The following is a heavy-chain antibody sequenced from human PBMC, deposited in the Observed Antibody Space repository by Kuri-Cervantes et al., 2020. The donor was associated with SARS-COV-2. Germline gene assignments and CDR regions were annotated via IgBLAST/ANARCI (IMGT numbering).Heavy chain of an antibody. J-gene: IGHJ4*02. CDR1: GFTVSSNY. CDR2: IYSGGST. V-gene: IGHV3-53*01. Sequence: ESLKISCAASGFTVSSNYMSWVRQAPGKGLEWVSVIYSGGSTYYADSVKGRFTISRDNSKNTLYLQMNSLRAEDKAVYYCARALGNYWGQGTLVTVSS. CDR3: ARALGNY.